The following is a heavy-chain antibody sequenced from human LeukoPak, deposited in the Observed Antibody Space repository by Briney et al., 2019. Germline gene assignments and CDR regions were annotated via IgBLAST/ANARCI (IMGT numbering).Heavy chain of an antibody. Sequence: GGSLRLSCAVSGFTFSDHYMTWIRQAPGKGLEYISYLSNTGSDISYADSVKGRFSISRDNAKNSLYLQMNSLRAEDTAVYYCARLKYGSPQHWGQGTLVTVSS. V-gene: IGHV3-11*04. D-gene: IGHD1-26*01. CDR2: LSNTGSDI. CDR3: ARLKYGSPQH. J-gene: IGHJ1*01. CDR1: GFTFSDHY.